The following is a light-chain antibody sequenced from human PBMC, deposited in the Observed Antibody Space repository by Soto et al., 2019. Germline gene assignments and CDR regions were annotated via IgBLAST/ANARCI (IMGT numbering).Light chain of an antibody. V-gene: IGKV3-20*01. J-gene: IGKJ5*01. CDR2: DAS. CDR3: QQYGSSPIT. Sequence: EFVLTQSPGTLSLSPGERAPLSCRASQTVRNNYLAWYQQKPGQAPRLLTYDASSRATGIPDRFSGGGSGTDFTLTISRLEPEDFAVYYCQQYGSSPITFGQGTRLEIK. CDR1: QTVRNNY.